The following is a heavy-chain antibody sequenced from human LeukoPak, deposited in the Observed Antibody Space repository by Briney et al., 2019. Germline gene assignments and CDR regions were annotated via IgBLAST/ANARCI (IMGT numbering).Heavy chain of an antibody. Sequence: PSQTLSLTCTVSGDSISSGGYSWSWIRQPPGKGLEWIGYIYHSGSTYYNPSLKSRVTISVDRSKNQFSLKLSSVTAADTAVYYCARAATGIDYWGQGTLVTVSS. CDR2: IYHSGST. D-gene: IGHD1-26*01. CDR1: GDSISSGGYS. J-gene: IGHJ4*02. CDR3: ARAATGIDY. V-gene: IGHV4-30-2*01.